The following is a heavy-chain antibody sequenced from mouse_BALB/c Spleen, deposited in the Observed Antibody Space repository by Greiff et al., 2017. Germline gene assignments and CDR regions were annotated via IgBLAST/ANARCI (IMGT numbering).Heavy chain of an antibody. Sequence: VHLVESGPGLVAPSQSLSITCTVSGFSLTSYGVHWVRQPPGKGLEWLGVIWAGGSTNYNSALMSRLSISKDNSKSQVFLKMNSLQTDDTAMYYCARDRELLNYAMDYWGQGTSVTVSS. V-gene: IGHV2-9*02. CDR2: IWAGGST. J-gene: IGHJ4*01. D-gene: IGHD1-1*01. CDR3: ARDRELLNYAMDY. CDR1: GFSLTSYG.